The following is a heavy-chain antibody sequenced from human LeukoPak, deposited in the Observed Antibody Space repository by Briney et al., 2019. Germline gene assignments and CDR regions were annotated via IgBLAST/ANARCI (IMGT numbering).Heavy chain of an antibody. CDR3: ATVSRVSGSSPFDY. J-gene: IGHJ4*02. V-gene: IGHV1-24*01. CDR2: FDPEDGET. D-gene: IGHD1-26*01. CDR1: GYTLTELS. Sequence: ASVKVSCKVSGYTLTELSMHWVRQAPGKGLEWMGGFDPEDGETIYAQKFQGRVTMTEDTSTDTAYMELSSLRSEDTAVYYCATVSRVSGSSPFDYWGQGTLVTVSS.